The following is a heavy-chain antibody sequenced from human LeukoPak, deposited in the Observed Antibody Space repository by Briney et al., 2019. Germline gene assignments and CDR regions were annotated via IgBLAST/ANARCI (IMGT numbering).Heavy chain of an antibody. J-gene: IGHJ6*03. V-gene: IGHV1-69-2*01. Sequence: GKVSCKVSGDTFTDYYMHWVQQAPGKGREWMGLVDPEDGETIYAEKFQGRVTITADTSTDTAYMELSSLRSEDTAVYYCATGKGDYYYYTDVCGKGTTVTVSS. CDR3: ATGKGDYYYYTDV. CDR2: VDPEDGET. CDR1: GDTFTDYY.